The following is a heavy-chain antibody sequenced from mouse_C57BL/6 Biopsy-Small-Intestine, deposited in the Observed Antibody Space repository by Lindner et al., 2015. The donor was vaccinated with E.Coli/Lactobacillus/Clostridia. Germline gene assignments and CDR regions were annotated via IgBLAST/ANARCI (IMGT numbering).Heavy chain of an antibody. CDR1: GFTFSSYA. CDR2: ISDGGSYT. D-gene: IGHD1-3*01. CDR3: ARDLGIRGYFDV. V-gene: IGHV5-4*01. J-gene: IGHJ1*03. Sequence: LQESGGGLVKPGGSLKLSCAASGFTFSSYAMSWVRQTPEKRLEWVATISDGGSYTYYPDNVKGRFTISRDNAKNNLYLQMSHLKSEDTAMYYCARDLGIRGYFDVWGTGTTVTVSS.